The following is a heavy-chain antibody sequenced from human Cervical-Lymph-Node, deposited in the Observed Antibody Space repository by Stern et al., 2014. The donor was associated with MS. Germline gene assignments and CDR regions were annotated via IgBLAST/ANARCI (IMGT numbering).Heavy chain of an antibody. D-gene: IGHD6-13*01. CDR3: ASAYSISHYYFDY. J-gene: IGHJ4*02. V-gene: IGHV3-33*01. CDR2: IRYDGRIP. CDR1: GFSFSRYA. Sequence: VQLVESGGGVVQPGRYLRLSCAASGFSFSRYAMHWVRQATGTGLEWVARIRYDGRIPYYADSVTGRFTISRDNFKNTLYLQMNSLIAEDSSVYYCASAYSISHYYFDYWGQVTLVTVSS.